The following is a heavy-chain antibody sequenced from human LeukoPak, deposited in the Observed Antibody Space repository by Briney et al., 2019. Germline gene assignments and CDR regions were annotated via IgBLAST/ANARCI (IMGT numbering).Heavy chain of an antibody. CDR1: GFTFSSYE. V-gene: IGHV3-30*18. J-gene: IGHJ6*02. D-gene: IGHD3-22*01. Sequence: GGSLRLSCAASGFTFSSYEMNWVRQGPGKGLEWLAIISYDGNYKNYADSVKGRFTIPRDNSENTLHLQMNSLRPEDTAMYYCAKRGERGSGSVYGTDVWGQGTTVTVSS. CDR3: AKRGERGSGSVYGTDV. CDR2: ISYDGNYK.